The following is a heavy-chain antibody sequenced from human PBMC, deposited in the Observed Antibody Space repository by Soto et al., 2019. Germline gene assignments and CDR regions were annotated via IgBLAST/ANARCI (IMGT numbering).Heavy chain of an antibody. D-gene: IGHD2-21*01. V-gene: IGHV4-34*01. J-gene: IGHJ5*01. CDR2: INHSGNT. CDR3: ARGRGEFDA. CDR1: GASLSDNY. Sequence: SETLSLTCAVYGASLSDNYCNWLRQPPGKGLEWIGEINHSGNTNYNPSLRSRVTISIDTSKNQLSLNLRSVSAADTAVYYCARGRGEFDAWGHVTQFTVS.